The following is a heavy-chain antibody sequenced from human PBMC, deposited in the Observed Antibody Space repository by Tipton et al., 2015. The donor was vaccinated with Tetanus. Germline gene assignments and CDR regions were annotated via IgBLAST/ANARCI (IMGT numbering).Heavy chain of an antibody. D-gene: IGHD1-7*01. CDR3: ARGGGDNWNFWPD. CDR1: GDPMNDFY. Sequence: GLVKPSETLTLTCTVSGDPMNDFYWSWIRQPPGKGLEWIGHIFYSGNTDYNPSLKSRVTISVDTSRNQFSLRLSSITAADTAIYYCARGGGDNWNFWPDWGQGTLVTVFS. V-gene: IGHV4-59*01. CDR2: IFYSGNT. J-gene: IGHJ4*02.